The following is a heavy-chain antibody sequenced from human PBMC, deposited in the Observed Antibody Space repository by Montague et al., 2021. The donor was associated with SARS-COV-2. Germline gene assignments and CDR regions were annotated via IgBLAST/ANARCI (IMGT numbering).Heavy chain of an antibody. Sequence: SETLSLTCTVSGGSISSYYWSWIRQPPGQGLEWIGYIYYSGSTNYNPSLKSRVTISVDTSKNQFSLKLTSVTAADTAVYYCARGRVGYYHRSALFDYWGQGTLVTVSS. V-gene: IGHV4-59*01. J-gene: IGHJ4*02. CDR3: ARGRVGYYHRSALFDY. CDR1: GGSISSYY. CDR2: IYYSGST. D-gene: IGHD3-22*01.